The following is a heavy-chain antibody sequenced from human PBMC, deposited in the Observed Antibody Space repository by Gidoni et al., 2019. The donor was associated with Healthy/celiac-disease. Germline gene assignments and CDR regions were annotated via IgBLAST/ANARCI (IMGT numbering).Heavy chain of an antibody. CDR1: AFTFSNAC. D-gene: IGHD2-15*01. CDR3: TTESTSFSGVVVAATGSYWYFDL. Sequence: EVQLVESGGGLVKPGGSLTLSCAASAFTFSNACIRWLRQAQGKGLEWVGRIKSKTDGETTDYAAPVKGRFTISRDDSKNTLYLQMNSLKTEDTAVYYCTTESTSFSGVVVAATGSYWYFDLWGRGTLVTVSS. V-gene: IGHV3-15*01. J-gene: IGHJ2*01. CDR2: IKSKTDGETT.